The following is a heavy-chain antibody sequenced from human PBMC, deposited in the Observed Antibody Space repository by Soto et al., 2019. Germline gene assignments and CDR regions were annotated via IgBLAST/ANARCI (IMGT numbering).Heavy chain of an antibody. CDR1: GFTFSSYA. D-gene: IGHD3-9*01. J-gene: IGHJ4*02. Sequence: GGSLRLSCAASGFTFSSYAMSWVRQAPGKGLEWVSAISGSGGSTYYADSVKGRFTISRDNSKNTLYLQMNSLRAEDTAVYYCAKDSFGYYDILTGYYTNAFDYWGQGTLVTVS. CDR2: ISGSGGST. V-gene: IGHV3-23*01. CDR3: AKDSFGYYDILTGYYTNAFDY.